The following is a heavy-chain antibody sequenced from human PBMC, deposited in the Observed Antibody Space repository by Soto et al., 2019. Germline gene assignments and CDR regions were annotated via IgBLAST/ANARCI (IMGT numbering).Heavy chain of an antibody. Sequence: SVKVSCKASGGTFSSYAISWVRQAPGQGLEWMGGIIPIFGTANYAQKFQGRVTITADESTSTAYMELSSLRSEDTAVYYCARDGVDTAMNHYYYGMDVWGEGTTVTVSS. J-gene: IGHJ6*04. CDR2: IIPIFGTA. CDR3: ARDGVDTAMNHYYYGMDV. V-gene: IGHV1-69*13. CDR1: GGTFSSYA. D-gene: IGHD5-18*01.